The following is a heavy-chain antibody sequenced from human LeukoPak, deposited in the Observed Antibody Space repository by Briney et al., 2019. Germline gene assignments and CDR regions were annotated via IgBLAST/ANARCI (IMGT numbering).Heavy chain of an antibody. CDR2: IRSKTDGGAS. CDR1: GFTFSKVW. D-gene: IGHD3-22*01. CDR3: ARDQNDGRIVVVTNYYYGMDV. J-gene: IGHJ6*02. Sequence: PGGSLRLSCAASGFTFSKVWMTWVRQAPGKGLEWVGRIRSKTDGGASEYAAPVKGRFSISRDNSKNTLYLQMNSLRAEDTAVYYCARDQNDGRIVVVTNYYYGMDVWGQGTTVTVSS. V-gene: IGHV3-15*01.